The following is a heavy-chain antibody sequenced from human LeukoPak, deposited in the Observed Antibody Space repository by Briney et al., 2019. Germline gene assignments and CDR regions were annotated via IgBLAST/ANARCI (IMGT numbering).Heavy chain of an antibody. D-gene: IGHD3-10*01. Sequence: GGSLRLSCAASGFTYSSYRMQWPRQAPGKGLEWVANIKGDGNEKNYVDSVKGRFSISRDNAKNSLYLQMDSLRAEDTAVYYCAKEGAYPIITYDSWGQGALVTVPS. CDR2: IKGDGNEK. CDR1: GFTYSSYR. V-gene: IGHV3-7*01. CDR3: AKEGAYPIITYDS. J-gene: IGHJ5*01.